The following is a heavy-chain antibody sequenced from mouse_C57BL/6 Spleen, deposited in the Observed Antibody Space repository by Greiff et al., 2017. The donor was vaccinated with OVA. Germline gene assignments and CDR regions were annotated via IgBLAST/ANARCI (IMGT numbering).Heavy chain of an antibody. CDR1: GYTFTSYW. J-gene: IGHJ2*01. Sequence: VQLQQPGAELVMPGASVKLSCKASGYTFTSYWMHWVKQRPGQGLEWIGEIDPSDSYTNYNQKFKGKSTLTVDKSSSPAYMQLSSLTSEDSAVYYCARRGTYGSLDYWGQGTTLTVSS. CDR2: IDPSDSYT. V-gene: IGHV1-69*01. CDR3: ARRGTYGSLDY. D-gene: IGHD1-1*01.